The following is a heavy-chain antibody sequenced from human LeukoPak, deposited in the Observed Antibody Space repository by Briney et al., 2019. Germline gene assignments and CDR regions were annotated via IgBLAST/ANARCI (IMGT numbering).Heavy chain of an antibody. CDR2: ISGSGGST. V-gene: IGHV3-23*01. D-gene: IGHD2-21*02. CDR1: GFTFSSYA. Sequence: PGGSLRLSCAASGFTFSSYAMSWVRQAPGKGLEWVSAISGSGGSTYYADSVKGRFTISRDNSKNTLYLQMNSLRAEDTAVYYCARLAYCGGDCYWFDLWGRGTLVTISS. CDR3: ARLAYCGGDCYWFDL. J-gene: IGHJ2*01.